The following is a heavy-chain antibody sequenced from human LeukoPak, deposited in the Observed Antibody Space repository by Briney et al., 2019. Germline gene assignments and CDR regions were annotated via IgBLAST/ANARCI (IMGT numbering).Heavy chain of an antibody. D-gene: IGHD2-15*01. V-gene: IGHV4-34*01. Sequence: SETLSLTCAVYGGSFSGYYWSWIRQPPGKGLEWIGEINHSGSTNYNPSLKSRVTISVDTSKNQFSLKLSSVTAADTAVYYCARRAPLWDFKSRYCSGGSCYSNWFDPWGQGTLVTVSS. CDR2: INHSGST. CDR3: ARRAPLWDFKSRYCSGGSCYSNWFDP. J-gene: IGHJ5*02. CDR1: GGSFSGYY.